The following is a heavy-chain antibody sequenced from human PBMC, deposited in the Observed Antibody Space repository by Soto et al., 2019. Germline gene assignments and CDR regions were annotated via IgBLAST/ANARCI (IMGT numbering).Heavy chain of an antibody. CDR2: TYWDDDN. CDR3: AHGSGWLFDY. J-gene: IGHJ4*02. CDR1: GFSLNERAVG. Sequence: QITLGESGPSLVKPTQPLTLTCTVSGFSLNERAVGVGWIRQPPGKSLEWLAFTYWDDDNHYSPSLKNRLTITKDTSKNQVVLTMTNTGPADTATYYCAHGSGWLFDYWGQGTQVTVSP. V-gene: IGHV2-5*02. D-gene: IGHD6-19*01.